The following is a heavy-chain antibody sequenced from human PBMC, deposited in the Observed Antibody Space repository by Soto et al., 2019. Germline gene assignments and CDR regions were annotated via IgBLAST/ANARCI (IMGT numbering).Heavy chain of an antibody. V-gene: IGHV4-30-4*01. Sequence: SETLSLTCTVSGGSISSGDYYWSWIRQPPRKGLEWIGYIYYSGSTYYNPSLKSRVTISVDTSKNQFSLKLSSVTAADTAVYYCARVSGYYDSSGYYYGNWFDPWGQGTLVTVSS. D-gene: IGHD3-22*01. CDR2: IYYSGST. CDR3: ARVSGYYDSSGYYYGNWFDP. J-gene: IGHJ5*02. CDR1: GGSISSGDYY.